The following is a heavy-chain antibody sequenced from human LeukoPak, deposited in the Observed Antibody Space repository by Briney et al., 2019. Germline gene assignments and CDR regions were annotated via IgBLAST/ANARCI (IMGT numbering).Heavy chain of an antibody. CDR1: GGSISSSSYY. CDR3: ACHYYDSSGYTSFDY. J-gene: IGHJ4*02. CDR2: IYYSGST. Sequence: PSETLSLTCTVSGGSISSSSYYWGWIRQPPGKGLEWIGSIYYSGSTYYNPSLKSRVTISVDTSKNQFSLKLSSVTAADTAVYYCACHYYDSSGYTSFDYWGQGTLVTVSS. V-gene: IGHV4-39*01. D-gene: IGHD3-22*01.